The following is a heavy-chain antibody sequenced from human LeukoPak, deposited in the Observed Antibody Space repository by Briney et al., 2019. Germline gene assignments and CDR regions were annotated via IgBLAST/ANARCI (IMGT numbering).Heavy chain of an antibody. D-gene: IGHD5-18*01. J-gene: IGHJ4*02. Sequence: SETLSLTCAVYGGSFSGYYWSWIRQPPGKGLEWMGEINHSGSTNYNPSLKSRVTISVDTSKNQFSLKLSSVTASDTAVYYCARRATRGYSYGRPYSFDYWGQGTLVTVSS. CDR3: ARRATRGYSYGRPYSFDY. V-gene: IGHV4-34*01. CDR2: INHSGST. CDR1: GGSFSGYY.